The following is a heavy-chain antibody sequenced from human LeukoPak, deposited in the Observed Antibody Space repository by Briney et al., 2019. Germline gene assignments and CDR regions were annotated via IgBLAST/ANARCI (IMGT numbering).Heavy chain of an antibody. CDR1: GYTFTSYA. D-gene: IGHD6-19*01. CDR2: INAGNGNT. V-gene: IGHV1-3*01. CDR3: ARESIVVAGINDC. Sequence: GASVKVSCKASGYTFTSYAMHWVRQAPGQRLEWMGWINAGNGNTKYSQKFQGRVTITRDTSASTAYMELSSLRSEDTAVYYCARESIVVAGINDCWGQGTLVTVSS. J-gene: IGHJ4*02.